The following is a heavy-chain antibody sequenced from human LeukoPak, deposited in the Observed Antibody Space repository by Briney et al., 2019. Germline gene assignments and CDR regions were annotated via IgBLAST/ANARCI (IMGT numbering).Heavy chain of an antibody. J-gene: IGHJ5*02. CDR1: GGSISSSSYY. CDR2: IYYSGST. D-gene: IGHD2-2*02. Sequence: SETVSLTCTVSGGSISSSSYYWGWIRQPPGKGLEWIGSIYYSGSTYYNPSLKSRVTISVDTSKNQFSLKLSSVTAADTAVYYCARLYRNWFDPWGQGTLVTVSS. V-gene: IGHV4-39*07. CDR3: ARLYRNWFDP.